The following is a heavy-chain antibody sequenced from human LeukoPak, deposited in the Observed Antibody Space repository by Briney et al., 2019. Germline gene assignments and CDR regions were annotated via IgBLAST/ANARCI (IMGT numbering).Heavy chain of an antibody. J-gene: IGHJ5*02. D-gene: IGHD1-26*01. CDR2: IYTSGST. V-gene: IGHV4-4*09. Sequence: SETLSLTCTVSGGSISSYYWSWIRQPPGKGLEWIGYIYTSGSTNYNPSLKSRVTIPVDTSKNQFSLKLSSVTAADTAVYYCARHVVGATRWFDPWGQGTLVTVSS. CDR1: GGSISSYY. CDR3: ARHVVGATRWFDP.